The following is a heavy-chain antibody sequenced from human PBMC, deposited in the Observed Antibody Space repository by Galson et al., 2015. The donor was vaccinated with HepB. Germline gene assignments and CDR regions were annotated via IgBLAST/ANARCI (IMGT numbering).Heavy chain of an antibody. J-gene: IGHJ6*02. CDR1: GFTFGDYA. CDR3: TRDGYSSGWTPYYYGMDV. D-gene: IGHD6-19*01. Sequence: SLRLSCAASGFTFGDYAMSWFRQAPGKGLEWVGFIRSKAYGGTTEYAASVKGRFTISRDDSKSIAYLQMNSLKTEDTAVYYCTRDGYSSGWTPYYYGMDVWGQGTTVTVSS. CDR2: IRSKAYGGTT. V-gene: IGHV3-49*03.